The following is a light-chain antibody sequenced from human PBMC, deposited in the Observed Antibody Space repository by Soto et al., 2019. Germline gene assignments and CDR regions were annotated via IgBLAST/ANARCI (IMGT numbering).Light chain of an antibody. CDR2: AAY. Sequence: DIQMTQSPSSVSASVGDRVTITCRASQGISSWLALYQQKPGKAPKLLIYAAYSSQSGVPSRFSGSGAVRDFTLTIRSLQLEGFATYNCQQANSFPLGFGGGTEVDIK. J-gene: IGKJ4*01. V-gene: IGKV1-12*01. CDR3: QQANSFPLG. CDR1: QGISSW.